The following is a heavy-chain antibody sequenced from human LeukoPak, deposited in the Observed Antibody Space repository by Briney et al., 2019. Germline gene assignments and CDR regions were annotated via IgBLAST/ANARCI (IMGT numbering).Heavy chain of an antibody. CDR2: IGSDDSNK. J-gene: IGHJ4*02. CDR1: GCTFSTYG. V-gene: IGHV3-30*02. CDR3: AKDSQWGKVGTKGGYFDY. D-gene: IGHD1-26*01. Sequence: GGSLRLSCVASGCTFSTYGMHWVRQAPGKGLEWVAKIGSDDSNKHYADSVKGRFTISRDNSKNTLYLQMNSLRAEDTAVYYCAKDSQWGKVGTKGGYFDYWGQGTLVTVSS.